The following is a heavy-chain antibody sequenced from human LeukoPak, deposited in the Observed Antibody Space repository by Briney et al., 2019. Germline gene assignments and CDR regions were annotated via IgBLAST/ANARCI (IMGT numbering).Heavy chain of an antibody. J-gene: IGHJ1*01. CDR3: ARDKIDGYYYGSGSYPFQH. V-gene: IGHV3-7*01. Sequence: GGSLRLSCAASGFTFSSYWMSWVRQAPGKGLEWVANIKQDGSEKYYVDSVKGRFTISRDNAKNSLYLQMNSLRAKDTAVYYCARDKIDGYYYGSGSYPFQHWGQGTLVTVSS. D-gene: IGHD3-10*01. CDR1: GFTFSSYW. CDR2: IKQDGSEK.